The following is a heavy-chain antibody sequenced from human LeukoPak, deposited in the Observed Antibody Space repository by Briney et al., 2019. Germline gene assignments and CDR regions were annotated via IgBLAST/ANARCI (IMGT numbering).Heavy chain of an antibody. CDR1: GGSISSGNYY. V-gene: IGHV4-61*02. Sequence: SETLSLTCTVSGGSISSGNYYWSWIRQPAGKGLEWIGLIYTSGTTNYNPSLKSRVTISVDTSKNQFSLKLNSVTAADTAVYFCARDGGGRLEYFFDYWGQGTLVTVSS. CDR2: IYTSGTT. D-gene: IGHD3-3*01. CDR3: ARDGGGRLEYFFDY. J-gene: IGHJ4*02.